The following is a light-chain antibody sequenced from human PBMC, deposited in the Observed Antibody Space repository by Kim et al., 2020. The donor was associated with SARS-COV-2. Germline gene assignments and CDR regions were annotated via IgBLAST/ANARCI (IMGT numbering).Light chain of an antibody. CDR2: GAS. Sequence: APGERGNLCGRASQSVTSTDLAWYQQKVGPAPRLRIYGASSRATGIPDRFSGSGSGTDFTLTITRLEPEDFAVYYCQQYGKSPITFGQGTRLGIK. J-gene: IGKJ5*01. V-gene: IGKV3-20*01. CDR1: QSVTSTD. CDR3: QQYGKSPIT.